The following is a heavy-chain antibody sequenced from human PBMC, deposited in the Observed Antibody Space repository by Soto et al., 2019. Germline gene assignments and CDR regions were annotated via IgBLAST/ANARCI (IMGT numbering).Heavy chain of an antibody. CDR2: IYYSGST. Sequence: QVQLQESGPGLVKPSQTLSLTCTVSGGSISSGGYYWSWIRQHPGKGLEGIGYIYYSGSTYYNPSLNSRVTISVDTSNNQFSLKLSSLTAADTAVYYCAREGSASPVDAFDFWGQGTMVTVSS. D-gene: IGHD6-6*01. CDR3: AREGSASPVDAFDF. J-gene: IGHJ3*01. CDR1: GGSISSGGYY. V-gene: IGHV4-31*03.